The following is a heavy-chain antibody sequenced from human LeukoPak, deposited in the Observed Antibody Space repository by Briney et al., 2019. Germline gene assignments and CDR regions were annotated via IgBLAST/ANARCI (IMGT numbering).Heavy chain of an antibody. CDR1: GGSISSYY. CDR2: IYYSGST. Sequence: PSETLSLTCTVSGGSISSYYWSWIRQPPGKGLEWIGYIYYSGSTNYNPSLKSRVTISVDTSKNQFSLKLSSVTAADTAVYYCASLSSSGYGSSWTRGDIWGQGTMVTVSS. J-gene: IGHJ3*02. D-gene: IGHD6-13*01. V-gene: IGHV4-59*01. CDR3: ASLSSSGYGSSWTRGDI.